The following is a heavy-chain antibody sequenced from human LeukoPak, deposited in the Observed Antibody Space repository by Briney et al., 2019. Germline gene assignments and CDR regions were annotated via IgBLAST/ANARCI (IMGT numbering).Heavy chain of an antibody. CDR3: AKDRSRVVPAAIG. J-gene: IGHJ4*02. CDR1: GFTFSSYA. CDR2: ISGSGGST. Sequence: GGSLRLSCTASGFTFSSYAMSWVRQAPGKGLEWVSAISGSGGSTCYADSVKGRFTISRDNSKNTLYLQMNSLRAEDTAVYYCAKDRSRVVPAAIGWGQGTLVTVSS. D-gene: IGHD2-2*02. V-gene: IGHV3-23*01.